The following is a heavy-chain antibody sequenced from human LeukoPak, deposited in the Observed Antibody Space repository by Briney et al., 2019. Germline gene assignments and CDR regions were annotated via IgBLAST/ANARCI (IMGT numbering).Heavy chain of an antibody. CDR3: ARHLYRGVTDY. J-gene: IGHJ4*02. V-gene: IGHV4-39*01. Sequence: SETLSLTCSVSGYSISDGTYYWGWIRQPPGKGLEWIGSIFHTGSTLYNPPLRSRVTMSVDTSKNQFSLHLNSVTAADTAVFYCARHLYRGVTDYWGQGTLVTVSS. D-gene: IGHD3-10*01. CDR1: GYSISDGTYY. CDR2: IFHTGST.